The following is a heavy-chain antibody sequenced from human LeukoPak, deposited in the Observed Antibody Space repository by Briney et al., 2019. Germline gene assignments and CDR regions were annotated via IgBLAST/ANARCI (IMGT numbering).Heavy chain of an antibody. V-gene: IGHV4-38-2*02. Sequence: KASETLSLTCTVSGYSISSGYYWGWIRQPPGKGLEWIGSIYHSGSTYYNPSLKSRVTISVDTSKNQFSLKLSSVTAADTAVYYCARARNPRYYGSGSYFDYWGQGTLVTVSS. CDR1: GYSISSGYY. CDR3: ARARNPRYYGSGSYFDY. D-gene: IGHD3-10*01. J-gene: IGHJ4*02. CDR2: IYHSGST.